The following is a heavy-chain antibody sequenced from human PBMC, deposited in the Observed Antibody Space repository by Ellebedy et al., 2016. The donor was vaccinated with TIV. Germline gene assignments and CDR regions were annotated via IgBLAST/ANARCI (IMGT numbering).Heavy chain of an antibody. J-gene: IGHJ6*02. V-gene: IGHV1-46*04. D-gene: IGHD2-15*01. CDR2: INPFGGST. CDR3: ARGDYCSGGSCYSGYYYGMDV. CDR1: GYTFTSYG. Sequence: AASVKVSCKASGYTFTSYGISWVRQAPGQGLEWMGIINPFGGSTSYAQKLQGRVTMTRDTSTSTVYMELSSLRSEDTAVYYCARGDYCSGGSCYSGYYYGMDVWGQGTTVIVSS.